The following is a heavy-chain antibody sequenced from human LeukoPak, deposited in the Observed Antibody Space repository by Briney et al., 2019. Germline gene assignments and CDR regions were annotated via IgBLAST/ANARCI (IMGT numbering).Heavy chain of an antibody. Sequence: GESLKISRKGSGYSFTSYWIAWVRQMPGKGLEWMGIIYPGDSDTRYSPSFQGQVTVSVDKSISTAYLQWSSLKASDTAVYYCARLYDSSAYPFDYWGQGTLVTVSS. CDR1: GYSFTSYW. J-gene: IGHJ4*02. CDR3: ARLYDSSAYPFDY. D-gene: IGHD3-22*01. CDR2: IYPGDSDT. V-gene: IGHV5-51*01.